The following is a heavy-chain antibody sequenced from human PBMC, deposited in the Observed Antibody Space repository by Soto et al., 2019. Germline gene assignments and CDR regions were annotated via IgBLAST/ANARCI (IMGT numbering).Heavy chain of an antibody. CDR3: ARVLRYCSSTSCYPSYYGMDV. CDR2: IIPIFGTA. D-gene: IGHD2-2*01. J-gene: IGHJ6*02. V-gene: IGHV1-69*13. CDR1: GGTFSSYA. Sequence: GASVKVSCKASGGTFSSYAISWVRQAPGQGLEWMGGIIPIFGTANYAQKFQGRVTITADESTSTAYMELSSLRSEDTAVYYCARVLRYCSSTSCYPSYYGMDVWGQGTTVTVSS.